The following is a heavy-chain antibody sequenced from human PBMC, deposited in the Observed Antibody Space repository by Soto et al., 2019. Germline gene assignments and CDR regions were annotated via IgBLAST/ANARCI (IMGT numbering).Heavy chain of an antibody. D-gene: IGHD6-19*01. V-gene: IGHV1-69*02. CDR2: ITPVLGIA. Sequence: QVQLVQSGAEVKKPGSSVKVSCEASGRTFSSYSIIWVRQAPGQGLEWMGRITPVLGIANYAQKFQCRVTITADKSTSTAYMDLSSLTFEDTAVYYCARGGAVAGDPNLQRYYYGMDVWGQGTTVTVSS. CDR3: ARGGAVAGDPNLQRYYYGMDV. CDR1: GRTFSSYS. J-gene: IGHJ6*02.